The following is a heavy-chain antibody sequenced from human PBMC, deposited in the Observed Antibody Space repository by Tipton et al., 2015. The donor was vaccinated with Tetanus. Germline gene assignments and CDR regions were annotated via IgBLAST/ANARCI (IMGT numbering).Heavy chain of an antibody. D-gene: IGHD3-16*02. J-gene: IGHJ4*02. V-gene: IGHV3-23*01. CDR3: ARDYPDFDY. CDR1: GFTFSSFA. CDR2: VRGSGDNT. Sequence: SLRLSCAASGFTFSSFAMSWVRQAPGKGLEWVSSVRGSGDNTHYADPVKGRFTISRDNSKNTLYLQMSNLRAEDTAVYYCARDYPDFDYWGQGTLVTVSS.